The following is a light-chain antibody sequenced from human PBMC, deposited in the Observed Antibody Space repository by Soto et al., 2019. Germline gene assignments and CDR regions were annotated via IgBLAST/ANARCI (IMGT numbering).Light chain of an antibody. CDR2: GAS. CDR3: LRYGDSPPAYT. J-gene: IGKJ2*01. Sequence: EILLTQSPGTLSLSPGERATLSCRASQSVSSRNLAWYRQKHGQAPSLLIYGASNRATGIPDRFSGSGSGSDFTLTISRLEPEDVAVYYCLRYGDSPPAYTFGQGTKMEIK. CDR1: QSVSSRN. V-gene: IGKV3-20*01.